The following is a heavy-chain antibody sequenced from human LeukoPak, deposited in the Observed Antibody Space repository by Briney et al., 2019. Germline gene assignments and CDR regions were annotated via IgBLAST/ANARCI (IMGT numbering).Heavy chain of an antibody. V-gene: IGHV3-20*04. CDR3: ARELGPYGDYGMDV. CDR1: GFTFDDYG. Sequence: PGGSLRLSCAASGFTFDDYGMSWVRQAPGKGLEWVSGINWNGGITAYADSVKGRFTISRDNAKNSLYLQMNSLRAEDTAVYYCARELGPYGDYGMDVWGQGTTVTVSS. CDR2: INWNGGIT. D-gene: IGHD4-17*01. J-gene: IGHJ6*02.